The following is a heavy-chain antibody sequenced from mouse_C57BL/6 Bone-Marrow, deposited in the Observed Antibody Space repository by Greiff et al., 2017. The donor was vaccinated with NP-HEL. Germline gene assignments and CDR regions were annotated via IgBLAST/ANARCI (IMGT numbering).Heavy chain of an antibody. CDR1: GYSFTSYY. D-gene: IGHD2-2*01. J-gene: IGHJ3*01. Sequence: QVQLQQSGPELVKPGASVKISCKASGYSFTSYYIHWVKQRPGQRLEWIGWIYPGSGNTKYNEKFKGKATLTADTSSSTAYMQLSSLTSEDSAVYYCARTSMVTTEFAYWGQGTLVTVSA. V-gene: IGHV1-66*01. CDR2: IYPGSGNT. CDR3: ARTSMVTTEFAY.